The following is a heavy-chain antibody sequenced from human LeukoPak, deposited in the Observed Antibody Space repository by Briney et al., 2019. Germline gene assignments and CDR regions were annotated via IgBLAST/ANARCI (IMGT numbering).Heavy chain of an antibody. CDR3: ARVPVYYDFWSGYQEYFDY. CDR2: IKRDGSEK. CDR1: TFTFSNYW. V-gene: IGHV3-7*03. Sequence: GGSLRLSCAASTFTFSNYWMSWVRQAPGKGLEWVANIKRDGSEKYYVDSVKGRFTISRDNAKNSLYLQMNSLRAEDTAVYYCARVPVYYDFWSGYQEYFDYWGQGTLVTVSS. J-gene: IGHJ4*02. D-gene: IGHD3-3*01.